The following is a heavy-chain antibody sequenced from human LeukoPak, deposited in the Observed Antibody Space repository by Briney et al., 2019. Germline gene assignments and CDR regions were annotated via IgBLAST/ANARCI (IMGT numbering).Heavy chain of an antibody. CDR2: INPSGGST. V-gene: IGHV1-46*01. CDR1: GYTFTSYY. CDR3: ARDGFTKPFDY. D-gene: IGHD2-2*01. J-gene: IGHJ4*02. Sequence: GASVKVSCKASGYTFTSYYMHWVRQAPGQGLEWMGIINPSGGSTSYAQKFQGRVTMTRDTSTSTAYMELSSLRSEDTAVYYCARDGFTKPFDYWGQGTLVTVSS.